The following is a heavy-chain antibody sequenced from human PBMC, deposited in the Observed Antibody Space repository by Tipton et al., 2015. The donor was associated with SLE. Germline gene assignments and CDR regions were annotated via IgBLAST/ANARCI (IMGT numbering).Heavy chain of an antibody. V-gene: IGHV3-30-3*01. Sequence: RSLRLSCAASGFTFNSYAMHWVRQAPGKGLEWVAIVSYDGSNVYYADSVKGRFTISRDNSKNTLYLEMNSLRPEDTAVYYWARDSAPLVIEAAGTGNFQHWGQGTLVTVPS. D-gene: IGHD6-13*01. CDR3: ARDSAPLVIEAAGTGNFQH. CDR1: GFTFNSYA. CDR2: VSYDGSNV. J-gene: IGHJ1*01.